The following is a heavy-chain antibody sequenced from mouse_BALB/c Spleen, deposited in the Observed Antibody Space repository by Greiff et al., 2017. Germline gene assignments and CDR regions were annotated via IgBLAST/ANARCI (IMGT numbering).Heavy chain of an antibody. D-gene: IGHD1-1*02. Sequence: VQLQQSGAELAKPGASVKMSCKASGYTFTSYWMHWVKQRPGQGLEWIGYINPSTGYTEYNQKFKDKATLTADKSSSTAYMQLSSLTSEDSAVYYCARYGYDAMDYWGQGTSVTVSS. J-gene: IGHJ4*01. CDR2: INPSTGYT. V-gene: IGHV1-7*01. CDR1: GYTFTSYW. CDR3: ARYGYDAMDY.